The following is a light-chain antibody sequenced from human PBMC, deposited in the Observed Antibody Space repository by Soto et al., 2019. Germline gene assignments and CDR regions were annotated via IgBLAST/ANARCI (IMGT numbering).Light chain of an antibody. Sequence: EVVLTQSPGTLSLSPGERVTLSCRASQSVASSYLAWYQQKPGRAPRLLFYSASSRATGILDRFSGSGSGTDFTLTISRLEPEDFAVYYCHHFGSLPETFGQGTNVE. CDR3: HHFGSLPET. CDR2: SAS. V-gene: IGKV3-20*01. J-gene: IGKJ1*01. CDR1: QSVASSY.